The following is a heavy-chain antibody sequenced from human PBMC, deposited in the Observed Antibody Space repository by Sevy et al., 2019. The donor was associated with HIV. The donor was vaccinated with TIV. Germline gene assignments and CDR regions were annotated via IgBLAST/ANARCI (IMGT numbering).Heavy chain of an antibody. D-gene: IGHD3-22*01. CDR3: ARGGDSSGLSYYYFGMDV. Sequence: ASVKVSCKASGYTFTSYAISWVRQAPGQGLEWMGWISAYTADTNYAQNLQDRVTMTTDTSTNTASMELRNLRSDDTALYYCARGGDSSGLSYYYFGMDVWGQGTTVTVSS. CDR1: GYTFTSYA. J-gene: IGHJ6*02. V-gene: IGHV1-18*01. CDR2: ISAYTADT.